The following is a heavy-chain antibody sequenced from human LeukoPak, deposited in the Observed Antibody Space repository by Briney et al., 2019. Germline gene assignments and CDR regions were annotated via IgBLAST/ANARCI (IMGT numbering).Heavy chain of an antibody. CDR1: GYTFTSYG. CDR3: ARGETVYGGAIVY. D-gene: IGHD3-16*02. CDR2: ISAYNGNT. J-gene: IGHJ4*02. Sequence: RASVTVSCTASGYTFTSYGISWVRQAPGQGLEGMGWISAYNGNTNYPQKPQGRVTMTTDTSTSTAYTELRSLRSDDTAVYYCARGETVYGGAIVYWGQGTLVTVSS. V-gene: IGHV1-18*01.